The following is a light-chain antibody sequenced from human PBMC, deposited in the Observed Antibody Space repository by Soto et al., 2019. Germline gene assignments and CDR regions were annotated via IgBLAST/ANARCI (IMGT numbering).Light chain of an antibody. Sequence: QSVLTQPASVSGSPGQSITISCTGTSSDVGSYNLVSWYQQHPGKAPKLMIYEGGKRPSGVSNRFSGSKSGNTASLTISGLQAEDEADYYCCSYAGSSPVVFGGGTKVTVL. J-gene: IGLJ2*01. CDR1: SSDVGSYNL. CDR2: EGG. V-gene: IGLV2-23*01. CDR3: CSYAGSSPVV.